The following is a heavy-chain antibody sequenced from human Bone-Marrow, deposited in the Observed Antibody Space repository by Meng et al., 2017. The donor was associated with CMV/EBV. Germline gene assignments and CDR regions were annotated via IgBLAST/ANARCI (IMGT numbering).Heavy chain of an antibody. CDR1: GFTFSNSW. CDR2: IKRKTDGGTT. Sequence: GESLKISCAASGFTFSNSWMSWVRQAPGKGLEWVGRIKRKTDGGTTDYAAPVKVRFTISRDDSKNTLYLQMNSLKTEDTAVYYCHSSCGGDCYSYYFDYWGQGTLVTVSS. V-gene: IGHV3-15*01. J-gene: IGHJ4*02. CDR3: HSSCGGDCYSYYFDY. D-gene: IGHD2-21*01.